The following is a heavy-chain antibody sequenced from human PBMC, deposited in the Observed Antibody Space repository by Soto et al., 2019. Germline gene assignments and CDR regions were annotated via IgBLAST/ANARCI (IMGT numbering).Heavy chain of an antibody. Sequence: SETLSLTCAVSCGSISSGGYSWSWIRQPPGKGLEWIGYIYHSGSTYYNPSLKSRVTISVDRSKNQFSLKLSSVTAADTAVYYCARGTDDYVWGSYRFDYWGQGTLVTVSS. V-gene: IGHV4-30-2*01. CDR1: CGSISSGGYS. CDR2: IYHSGST. J-gene: IGHJ4*02. CDR3: ARGTDDYVWGSYRFDY. D-gene: IGHD3-16*02.